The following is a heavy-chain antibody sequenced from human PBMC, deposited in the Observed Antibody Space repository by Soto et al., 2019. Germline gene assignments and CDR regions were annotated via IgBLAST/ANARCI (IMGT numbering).Heavy chain of an antibody. CDR3: AREDGTGYYHYFDY. Sequence: PSETLSLTCTVSGGSISSGGYDWIWIRQHPGKGLEWIGYIYYSGSTYYNPSLKSRVTISVDTSKNQFSLKLSSVTAADTAVYYCAREDGTGYYHYFDYWGQGTLVTVST. CDR1: GGSISSGGYD. J-gene: IGHJ4*02. D-gene: IGHD3-9*01. CDR2: IYYSGST. V-gene: IGHV4-31*03.